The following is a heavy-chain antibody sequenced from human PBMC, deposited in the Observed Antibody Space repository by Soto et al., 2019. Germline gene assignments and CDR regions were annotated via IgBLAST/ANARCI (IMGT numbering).Heavy chain of an antibody. Sequence: SETLSLTCAVYGGSFSGYYWSWIRQPPGKGLEWIGEINHSGSTNYNPSLKSRVTISVDTSKNQFSLKLSSVTAADTAVYYCARLLSDFDWLLLHGYFDYWGQGTLVTVSS. CDR1: GGSFSGYY. D-gene: IGHD3-9*01. J-gene: IGHJ4*02. CDR2: INHSGST. V-gene: IGHV4-34*01. CDR3: ARLLSDFDWLLLHGYFDY.